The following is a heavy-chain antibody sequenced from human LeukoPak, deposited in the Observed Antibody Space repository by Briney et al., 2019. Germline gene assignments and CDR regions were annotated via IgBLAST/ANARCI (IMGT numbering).Heavy chain of an antibody. CDR1: GYTFTGYY. CDR3: ARASMVRGEGDDAFDI. J-gene: IGHJ3*02. V-gene: IGHV1-2*02. Sequence: GASVKVSCKASGYTFTGYYMHWVRQAPGQGLEWMGWINPNSGGTNYAQKFQGRVTVTRDTSISTAYMELSRLRSDDTAVYYCARASMVRGEGDDAFDIWGQGTMVTVSS. CDR2: INPNSGGT. D-gene: IGHD3-10*01.